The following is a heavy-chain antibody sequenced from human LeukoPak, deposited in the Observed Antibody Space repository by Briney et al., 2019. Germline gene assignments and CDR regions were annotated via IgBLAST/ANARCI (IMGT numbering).Heavy chain of an antibody. CDR1: GFTFTTYS. Sequence: GGSLRLSCAASGFTFTTYSMNWVRQAPGKGLEWVSSITSSSTSMYYADSVKGRFTISRDNPKNSLYLQMISLRAEDTAVYYCARTYYDILTGYNPYFDYWGQGTLVTVSS. J-gene: IGHJ4*02. CDR3: ARTYYDILTGYNPYFDY. CDR2: ITSSSTSM. V-gene: IGHV3-21*01. D-gene: IGHD3-9*01.